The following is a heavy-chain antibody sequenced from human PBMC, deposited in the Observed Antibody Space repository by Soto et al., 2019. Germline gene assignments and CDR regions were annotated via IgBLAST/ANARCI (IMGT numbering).Heavy chain of an antibody. Sequence: QVQLQQWGAGLLKPSETLSLTCAVYSGSFSGYYWSWIRQPPGQGLEWIGELYQGLSIIYNPSLESRVTISGDSSKNQFSLKLRSVTAADTAVYYCARHGGYYFDYWGQGTLVTVSS. J-gene: IGHJ4*02. V-gene: IGHV4-34*01. CDR1: SGSFSGYY. CDR3: ARHGGYYFDY. D-gene: IGHD3-16*01. CDR2: LYQGLSI.